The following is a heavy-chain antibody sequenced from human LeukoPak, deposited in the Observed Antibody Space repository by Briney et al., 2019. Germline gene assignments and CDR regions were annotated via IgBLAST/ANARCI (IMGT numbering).Heavy chain of an antibody. CDR1: GLTFSSYD. Sequence: GGSLRLSCEASGLTFSSYDMNWVRQAPGKGLEWVSAISGSGGSKYYIASVKGRFTISRDNSRNTVFLQMNSLRAEDTAVYSCAKDTSSSGSYFDYWGQGILVTVSS. CDR2: ISGSGGSK. D-gene: IGHD3-10*01. J-gene: IGHJ4*02. CDR3: AKDTSSSGSYFDY. V-gene: IGHV3-23*01.